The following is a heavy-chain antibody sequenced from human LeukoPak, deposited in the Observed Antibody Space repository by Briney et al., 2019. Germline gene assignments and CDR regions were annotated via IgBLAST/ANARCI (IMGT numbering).Heavy chain of an antibody. CDR3: ARHDGYNYYFDY. V-gene: IGHV4-39*01. J-gene: IGHJ4*02. D-gene: IGHD5-24*01. Sequence: SETLSLTCTVSGGSVSSSSYYWGWIRQPPGKGLEWIGSIYYSGSTYYNPSLKSRVTISVDTSKNQFSLKLSSVTAADTAVYYCARHDGYNYYFDYWGQGTLVTVSS. CDR1: GGSVSSSSYY. CDR2: IYYSGST.